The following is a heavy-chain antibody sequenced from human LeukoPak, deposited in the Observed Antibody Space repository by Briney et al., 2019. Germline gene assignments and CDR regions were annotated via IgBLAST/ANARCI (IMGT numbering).Heavy chain of an antibody. CDR3: AREIVTTDNYYYMDV. CDR2: INWNGDST. Sequence: GGSLRLSCAASGFTFDDSGMSWVRQAPGKGLEWVSGINWNGDSTGYTDSVKGRFTISRDNAKNSLYLQMNSLRAQDTALYYCAREIVTTDNYYYMDVWGKGTTVTVSS. CDR1: GFTFDDSG. V-gene: IGHV3-20*04. J-gene: IGHJ6*03. D-gene: IGHD4-17*01.